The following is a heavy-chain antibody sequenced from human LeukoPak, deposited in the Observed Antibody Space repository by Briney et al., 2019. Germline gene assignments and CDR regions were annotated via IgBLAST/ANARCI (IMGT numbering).Heavy chain of an antibody. D-gene: IGHD4-17*01. CDR3: ARAQHGADYGDYARVPTTAFDP. CDR1: GFTFSSYA. V-gene: IGHV3-64*01. Sequence: PGGSLRLSCAASGFTFSSYAMHWVRQAPGKGLEYVSAISSNGGSTYYANSVKGRFTISRDNSKNTLYLQMGSLRAEDMAVYYCARAQHGADYGDYARVPTTAFDPWGQGTLVTVSS. CDR2: ISSNGGST. J-gene: IGHJ5*02.